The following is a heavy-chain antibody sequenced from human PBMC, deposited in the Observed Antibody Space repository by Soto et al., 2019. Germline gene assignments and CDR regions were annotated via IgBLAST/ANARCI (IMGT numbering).Heavy chain of an antibody. J-gene: IGHJ6*02. CDR3: AKLLHNSYYNVMDV. D-gene: IGHD4-4*01. V-gene: IGHV3-23*01. CDR2: IGPSGNT. Sequence: GGSLRLSCAASGFTFSNSVMRWVRQAPGQGLEWVSSIGPSGNTYYSDAVKGRFTISRDISKNTLFLQMDSLRAEDTATYYCAKLLHNSYYNVMDVWGQGTTVTV. CDR1: GFTFSNSV.